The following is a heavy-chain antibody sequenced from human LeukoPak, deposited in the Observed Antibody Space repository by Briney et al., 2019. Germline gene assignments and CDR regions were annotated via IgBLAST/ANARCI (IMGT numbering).Heavy chain of an antibody. CDR1: GFTYSSYG. Sequence: GGSLRLSCAASGFTYSSYGMHWVRQAPGKGLEWVAFIRYDGSNKYYADSVKGRFTISRDNSKNTLYLQMNSLRAEDTAVYYCAKELVATFPNWFDPWGQGTLVTVSS. D-gene: IGHD5-12*01. V-gene: IGHV3-30*02. CDR3: AKELVATFPNWFDP. J-gene: IGHJ5*02. CDR2: IRYDGSNK.